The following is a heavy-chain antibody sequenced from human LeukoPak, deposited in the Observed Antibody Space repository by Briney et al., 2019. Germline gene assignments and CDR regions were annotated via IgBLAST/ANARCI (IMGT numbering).Heavy chain of an antibody. Sequence: PGGSLRLSCAASGFTFSDYYMSWIRQAPGKGLEWVSYISSNGGTMSYADSVKGRFTISRDNANNSLYLQMNSLRAEDTAVYYCARVGGWEQLAYWGQGTLVTVSS. D-gene: IGHD1/OR15-1a*01. CDR3: ARVGGWEQLAY. CDR1: GFTFSDYY. CDR2: ISSNGGTM. J-gene: IGHJ4*02. V-gene: IGHV3-11*04.